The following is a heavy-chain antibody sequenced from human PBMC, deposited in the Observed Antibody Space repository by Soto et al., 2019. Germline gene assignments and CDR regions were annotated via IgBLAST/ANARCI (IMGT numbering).Heavy chain of an antibody. CDR1: GFTFSDHY. D-gene: IGHD3-10*01. Sequence: EVQLVESGGGLVQPGGSLRLSCAASGFTFSDHYMDWVRQAPGKGLEWVGRSKNKADSYTTEYAASVKGTFTISRDGSKNSLFLQMNSLKTEDTAVHYCTVWGSGNDFGAAWGQGILVTVSS. CDR2: SKNKADSYTT. V-gene: IGHV3-72*01. J-gene: IGHJ4*02. CDR3: TVWGSGNDFGAA.